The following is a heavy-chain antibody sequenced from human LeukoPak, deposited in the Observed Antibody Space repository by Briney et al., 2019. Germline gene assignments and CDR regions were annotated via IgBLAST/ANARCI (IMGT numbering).Heavy chain of an antibody. CDR1: GYSFTSYW. CDR3: ARAREGRGYSGYEFDY. CDR2: IYPGDSDT. J-gene: IGHJ4*02. D-gene: IGHD5-12*01. V-gene: IGHV5-51*01. Sequence: GESLKISCKGSGYSFTSYWIGWVRQMPAKGLEWMGIIYPGDSDTRYSPSFQGQVTISADKSISTAYLQWSSLKASDTAMYYCARAREGRGYSGYEFDYWGQGTLVTVSS.